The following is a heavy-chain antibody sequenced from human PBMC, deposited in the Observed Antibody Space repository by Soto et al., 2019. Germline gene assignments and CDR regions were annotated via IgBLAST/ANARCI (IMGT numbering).Heavy chain of an antibody. Sequence: GPLSLPWAAAGLTLSRHAMHWVRPAPGKGLEGVAVISYDGSNKYCADSVKGRFTISRDNSKNTLYLQMNILRAEDTAVYYCARESGEVSFYYYVMEGGGRGSTGSVSS. CDR1: GLTLSRHA. CDR3: ARESGEVSFYYYVMEG. V-gene: IGHV3-30-3*01. J-gene: IGHJ6*02. D-gene: IGHD1-26*01. CDR2: ISYDGSNK.